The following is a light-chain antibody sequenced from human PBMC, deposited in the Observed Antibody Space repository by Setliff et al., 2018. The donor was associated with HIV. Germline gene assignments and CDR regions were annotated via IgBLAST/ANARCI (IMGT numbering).Light chain of an antibody. CDR1: SSDVGSYNL. V-gene: IGLV2-23*01. J-gene: IGLJ1*01. CDR2: EGT. CDR3: CSYAGTTTFV. Sequence: QSALAQPASVSGSPGQSITISCTGTSSDVGSYNLVSWYQQHPGNAPKLMIYEGTKRPSGVSNRISGSKSGNTVSLTISGLQAADEADYYCCSYAGTTTFVFGTGTKVTVL.